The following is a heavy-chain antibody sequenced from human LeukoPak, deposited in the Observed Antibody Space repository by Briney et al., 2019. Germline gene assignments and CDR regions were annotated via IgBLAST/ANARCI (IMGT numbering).Heavy chain of an antibody. Sequence: SVKVSCKASGYTFTSYGISWVRQAPGQGLEWMGWISAYNGNTNYARKLQGRVTMTTDTSTSTAYMELRSLRSDDTAVYYCARDAMITFGGVIARGDYWGQGTLVTVSS. CDR1: GYTFTSYG. CDR3: ARDAMITFGGVIARGDY. CDR2: ISAYNGNT. V-gene: IGHV1-18*01. D-gene: IGHD3-16*02. J-gene: IGHJ4*02.